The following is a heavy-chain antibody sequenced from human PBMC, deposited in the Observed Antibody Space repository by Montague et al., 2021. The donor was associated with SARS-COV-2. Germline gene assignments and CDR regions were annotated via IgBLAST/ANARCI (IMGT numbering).Heavy chain of an antibody. CDR3: VATYNGNWYYFDY. Sequence: SETLSLTCSVSGGSFSSGDSYWGWLRQAPGKGLEWIGDLHYAGXXXYXXXXRSRVTISADTSKNQFSLKLNSVTAADTAVYYCVATYNGNWYYFDYWGQGTLVTVSS. CDR1: GGSFSSGDSY. V-gene: IGHV4-39*01. J-gene: IGHJ4*02. D-gene: IGHD6-13*01. CDR2: LHYAGXX.